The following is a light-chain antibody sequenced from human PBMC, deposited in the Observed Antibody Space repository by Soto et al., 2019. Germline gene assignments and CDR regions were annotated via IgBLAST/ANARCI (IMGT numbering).Light chain of an antibody. J-gene: IGKJ2*01. CDR3: QQSYSTPYT. Sequence: DIQMTQSPSMLSASVGDRVTIACRASQSIRRWLAWYQQKPGKAPKLLIFDASTLESGVPSRFSGRGSETEFTLTISSLQPEDFATYYCQQSYSTPYTFGQGTKVDIK. V-gene: IGKV1-5*01. CDR2: DAS. CDR1: QSIRRW.